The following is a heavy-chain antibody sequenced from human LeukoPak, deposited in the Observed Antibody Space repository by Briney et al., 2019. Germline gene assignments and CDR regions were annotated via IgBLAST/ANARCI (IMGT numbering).Heavy chain of an antibody. D-gene: IGHD6-13*01. J-gene: IGHJ3*02. Sequence: SETLSLTCAVCGGSFSGYYWSWIRQPPGKGLGWIGEINHSGSTNYNPSLKSRVTISVDTSKNQFSLKLSSVTAADTAVYYCASTGYSSSWLPRGAFDIWGQGTMVTVSS. CDR1: GGSFSGYY. CDR2: INHSGST. V-gene: IGHV4-34*01. CDR3: ASTGYSSSWLPRGAFDI.